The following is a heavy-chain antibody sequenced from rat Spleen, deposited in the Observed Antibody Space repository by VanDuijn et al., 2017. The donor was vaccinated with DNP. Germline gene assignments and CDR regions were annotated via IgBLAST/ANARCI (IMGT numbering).Heavy chain of an antibody. V-gene: IGHV5-27*01. J-gene: IGHJ2*01. Sequence: EVQLVESGGGLVQPGRSLKLSCAASGFTFSNYDMAWVRQAPTKGLEWVASISTSGGSTYYRDSVKGRFIISRDNAKSTLYLQMDSLRSEDTATHYCTTLGDYWGQGVMVTVSS. CDR1: GFTFSNYD. D-gene: IGHD5-1*01. CDR2: ISTSGGST. CDR3: TTLGDY.